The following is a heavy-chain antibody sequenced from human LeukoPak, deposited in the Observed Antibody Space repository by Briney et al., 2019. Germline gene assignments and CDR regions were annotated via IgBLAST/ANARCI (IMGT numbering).Heavy chain of an antibody. D-gene: IGHD6-19*01. CDR3: ARDPGGGWYYFDY. V-gene: IGHV4-61*02. CDR2: IYTSGSN. Sequence: PSETLSLTCTVSGGSISSGSYYWSWIRQPAGKGREWIGRIYTSGSNNYNPAQKRRYTIAVNTAKNRCTLKLSSVTAADTAVYYCARDPGGGWYYFDYWGQGTLVTVSS. J-gene: IGHJ4*02. CDR1: GGSISSGSYY.